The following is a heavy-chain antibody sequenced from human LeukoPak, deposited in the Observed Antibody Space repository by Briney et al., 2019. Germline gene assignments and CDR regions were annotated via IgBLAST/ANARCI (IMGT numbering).Heavy chain of an antibody. Sequence: GRSLRLSCTASGFTFGDYAMSWFRQAPGKGLEWVGFIRSKAYGGTTEYAASVKGRFTISRDDSKSIAYLQMNSLKTEDTAVYYCTRNSPFYSSGWFDYWGQGTLVTVSS. CDR3: TRNSPFYSSGWFDY. D-gene: IGHD6-19*01. CDR2: IRSKAYGGTT. CDR1: GFTFGDYA. V-gene: IGHV3-49*03. J-gene: IGHJ5*01.